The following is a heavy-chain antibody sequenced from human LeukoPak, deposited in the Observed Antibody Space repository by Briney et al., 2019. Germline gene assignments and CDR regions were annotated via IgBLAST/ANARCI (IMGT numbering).Heavy chain of an antibody. J-gene: IGHJ4*02. V-gene: IGHV3-74*01. Sequence: GGSLRLSCAASGFTFSDYTMNWVRQAPGKGLVWVSRINSDGSSTSYADSVKGRFTISRDNAKNTLYLQMNSLRAEDTAVYYCARGYGSGSYGYFDYWGQGTLVTVSS. CDR2: INSDGSST. D-gene: IGHD3-10*01. CDR1: GFTFSDYT. CDR3: ARGYGSGSYGYFDY.